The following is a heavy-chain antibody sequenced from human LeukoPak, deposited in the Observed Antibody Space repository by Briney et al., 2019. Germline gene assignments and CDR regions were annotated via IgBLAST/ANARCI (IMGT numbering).Heavy chain of an antibody. D-gene: IGHD7-27*01. CDR2: IYDSGTT. Sequence: PSETLSLTCTVSRGSIRTYYWSWIRQSPGKGLEWIGYIYDSGTTKYNPSLKSRVTISVDTSKNQFSLKLSSVTAADTAVYYCARGGQLGIAVDYWGQGTLVTVSS. J-gene: IGHJ4*02. V-gene: IGHV4-59*08. CDR1: RGSIRTYY. CDR3: ARGGQLGIAVDY.